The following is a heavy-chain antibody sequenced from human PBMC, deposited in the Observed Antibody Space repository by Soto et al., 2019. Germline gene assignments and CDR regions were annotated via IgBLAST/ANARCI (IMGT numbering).Heavy chain of an antibody. V-gene: IGHV1-69*13. D-gene: IGHD6-13*01. Sequence: GASVKVSCKASGGTFSSYAISWVRQAPGQGLEWMGGIIPIFGTANYAQKFQGRVTITADESTSTAYMELSSLRSEDTAVYYCARDPFTPGIAAAGNYYYYGMDVWGQGTTVTVSS. CDR2: IIPIFGTA. CDR3: ARDPFTPGIAAAGNYYYYGMDV. J-gene: IGHJ6*02. CDR1: GGTFSSYA.